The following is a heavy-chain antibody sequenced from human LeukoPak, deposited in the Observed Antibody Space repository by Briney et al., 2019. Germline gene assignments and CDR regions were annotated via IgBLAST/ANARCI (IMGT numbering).Heavy chain of an antibody. V-gene: IGHV3-48*01. D-gene: IGHD1-1*01. CDR1: GFTFSSYE. J-gene: IGHJ6*03. Sequence: GGSLRLSCAASGFTFSSYEMNWVRQAPGKGLEWVSYISSSSSTIYYAGSVKGRFTISRDNVKNSLYLQMNSLRAEDTAVYYCAREGGRVGWLRLEPGDYYYYMDVWGKGTTVTVSS. CDR3: AREGGRVGWLRLEPGDYYYYMDV. CDR2: ISSSSSTI.